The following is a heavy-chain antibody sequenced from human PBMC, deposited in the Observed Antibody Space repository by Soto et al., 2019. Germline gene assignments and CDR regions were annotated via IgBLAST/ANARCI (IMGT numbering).Heavy chain of an antibody. V-gene: IGHV1-2*02. Sequence: QVHLVQSGAEVKKPGASVKVSCKASGYSFTDYYMHWVRQAPGQGLEWMGWINTKTGGTNYAQRVQGRVTMTGDTSINTAYMELSRLRSDATAGYYCARVGPTGGFDPWGQGTVVTVSS. J-gene: IGHJ5*02. CDR2: INTKTGGT. CDR3: ARVGPTGGFDP. CDR1: GYSFTDYY. D-gene: IGHD1-26*01.